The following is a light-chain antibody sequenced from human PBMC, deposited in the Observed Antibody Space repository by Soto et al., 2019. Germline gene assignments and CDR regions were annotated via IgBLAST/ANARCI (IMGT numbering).Light chain of an antibody. Sequence: EVVLTQSPDTLSLSPGERATLSCRASQSFTHDQLAWYRQTPGQAPRLLIYGASSRAAGIPDRFSGSGSGTDFTLTISRLEPEDFVVYHCQQYGDLPPTFGQGTKVDIK. CDR3: QQYGDLPPT. J-gene: IGKJ1*01. CDR2: GAS. V-gene: IGKV3-20*01. CDR1: QSFTHDQ.